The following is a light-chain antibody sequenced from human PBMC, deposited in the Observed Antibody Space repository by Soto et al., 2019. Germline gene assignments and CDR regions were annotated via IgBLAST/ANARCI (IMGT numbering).Light chain of an antibody. J-gene: IGLJ1*01. CDR1: SSDVGGYDY. CDR2: EVS. V-gene: IGLV2-14*01. Sequence: QSALTQPASVSGSPGQSITISCTGTSSDVGGYDYVSWYQLHPGKAPKLMVFEVSNRPSGVSYRFSGSKSGNTASLTISGLQAEDEADYYCSSYTSSSILVFGTGTKVTVL. CDR3: SSYTSSSILV.